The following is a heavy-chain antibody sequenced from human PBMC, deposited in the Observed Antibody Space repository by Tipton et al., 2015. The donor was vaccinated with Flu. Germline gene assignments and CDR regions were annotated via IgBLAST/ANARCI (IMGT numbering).Heavy chain of an antibody. D-gene: IGHD1-14*01. CDR3: ARPQFGTPDAFDI. CDR2: IYPSDSHT. V-gene: IGHV5-51*03. Sequence: VQLVQSGAEVKKPGESLKISCKGSGYSFTNFWIGWVRQMPGKGLEWMGIIYPSDSHTRYSPSLQGQVTMSVDNSINTAYLQWSSLKASDTAMYYCARPQFGTPDAFDIWGRGTMVTVSS. CDR1: GYSFTNFW. J-gene: IGHJ3*02.